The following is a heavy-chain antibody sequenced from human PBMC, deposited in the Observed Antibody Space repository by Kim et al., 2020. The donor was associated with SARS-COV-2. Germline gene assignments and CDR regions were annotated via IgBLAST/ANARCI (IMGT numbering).Heavy chain of an antibody. J-gene: IGHJ4*02. D-gene: IGHD6-13*01. Sequence: KTFQGRVTMTRDTAIGTAYMELNRLTSDDTALYYCARDLNAAATFDSWGQGTLVTVSS. V-gene: IGHV1-2*02. CDR3: ARDLNAAATFDS.